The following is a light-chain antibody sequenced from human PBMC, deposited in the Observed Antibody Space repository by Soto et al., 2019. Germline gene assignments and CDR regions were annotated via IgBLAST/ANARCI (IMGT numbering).Light chain of an antibody. CDR2: EVS. Sequence: QSVLTQPPSVSGSPGQSITISCTGTSTDVGSYNLVSWYQQHPGRAPKLMIYEVSRRPSGVSNRFSGSKSGNTASLTISGLQAEDEADYYCCSSEGSNTFYFFGGGTKLTVL. J-gene: IGLJ2*01. CDR1: STDVGSYNL. V-gene: IGLV2-23*02. CDR3: CSSEGSNTFYF.